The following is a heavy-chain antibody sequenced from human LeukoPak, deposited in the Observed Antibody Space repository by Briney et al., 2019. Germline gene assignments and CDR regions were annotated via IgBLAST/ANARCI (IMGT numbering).Heavy chain of an antibody. D-gene: IGHD3-10*01. CDR2: IYSNGAT. V-gene: IGHV3-66*01. CDR1: GFTVSNNY. J-gene: IGHJ4*02. CDR3: ARAIFRAHDY. Sequence: PGGSLRLSCAASGFTVSNNYMTWVRQAPGKGLEWVSLIYSNGATYYADSVKGRFTITRDNSKNTLYLQMNSLRAEDTAVYYCARAIFRAHDYWGQGTLVTVSS.